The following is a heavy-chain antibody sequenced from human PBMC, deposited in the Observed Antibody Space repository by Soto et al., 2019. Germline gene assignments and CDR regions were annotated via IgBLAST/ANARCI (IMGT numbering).Heavy chain of an antibody. V-gene: IGHV1-69*01. CDR2: IVPMSGTA. D-gene: IGHD3-10*01. CDR3: AKTAVTGLNYYYYGLDV. CDR1: GGTFSSYA. J-gene: IGHJ6*02. Sequence: QMQLVQSGAEVKKPGSSVRVSCKASGGTFSSYAITWVRQAPGQGLAWMGGIVPMSGTAYSAQEFQDRVTITADEATSTAYMELTRLRSEDTGIYYCAKTAVTGLNYYYYGLDVWGQGTTVTVSS.